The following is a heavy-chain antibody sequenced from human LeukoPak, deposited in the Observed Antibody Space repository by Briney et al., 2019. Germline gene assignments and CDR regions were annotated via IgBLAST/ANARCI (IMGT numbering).Heavy chain of an antibody. CDR2: IIPIFGTA. J-gene: IGHJ4*02. D-gene: IGHD4-17*01. V-gene: IGHV1-69*05. Sequence: ASVKVSCKASGGTFSSYAISWVRQAPGQGLEWMGRIIPIFGTANYAQKFQGRVTITTDESTSTAYTELSSLRSEDTAVYYCAREDYGDYGDYWGQGTLVTVSS. CDR3: AREDYGDYGDY. CDR1: GGTFSSYA.